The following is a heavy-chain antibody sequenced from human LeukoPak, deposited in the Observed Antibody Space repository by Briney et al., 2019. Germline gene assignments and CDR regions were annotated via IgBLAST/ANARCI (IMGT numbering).Heavy chain of an antibody. D-gene: IGHD3-22*01. J-gene: IGHJ5*02. V-gene: IGHV4-30-4*01. Sequence: SQTLSLTCTVSGGSISSGDYCWSWIRQPPGKGLEWIAYMYYSGSTYHNPSLKSRVTMSADTSKNQLSLKLSSVTAADTAVYYCARPYYYDSRIDPWGQGILVTVSS. CDR1: GGSISSGDYC. CDR3: ARPYYYDSRIDP. CDR2: MYYSGST.